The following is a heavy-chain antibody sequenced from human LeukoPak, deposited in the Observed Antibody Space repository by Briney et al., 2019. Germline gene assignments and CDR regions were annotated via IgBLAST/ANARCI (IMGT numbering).Heavy chain of an antibody. V-gene: IGHV1-46*01. CDR1: GYTFTSYY. D-gene: IGHD1-26*01. CDR2: INPSGGST. CDR3: ARAPWELPEFDY. J-gene: IGHJ4*02. Sequence: ASVKVSCKASGYTFTSYYMHWVRQAPGQGLEWMGIINPSGGSTSYAQKFQGRVTMTRDASTSTVYMELSSLRSEDTAVYYCARAPWELPEFDYWGQGTLVTVSS.